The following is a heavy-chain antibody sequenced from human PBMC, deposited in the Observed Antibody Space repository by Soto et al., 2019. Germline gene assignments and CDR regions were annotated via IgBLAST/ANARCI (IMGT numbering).Heavy chain of an antibody. D-gene: IGHD3-16*01. J-gene: IGHJ6*02. Sequence: PGGSLGLSCSASVFPFSSYAMHWVRPAPGKGLEWVALISYDGSNEYCADSVKGRFTISRDNSKNTLYLQMNSLRTEDTALYYCTRSPYDPNYYYFRMDVWGQGTTVTVSS. CDR2: ISYDGSNE. CDR3: TRSPYDPNYYYFRMDV. CDR1: VFPFSSYA. V-gene: IGHV3-30-3*01.